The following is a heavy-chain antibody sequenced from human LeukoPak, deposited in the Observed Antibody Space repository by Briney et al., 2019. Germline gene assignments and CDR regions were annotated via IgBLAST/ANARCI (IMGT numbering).Heavy chain of an antibody. CDR2: ITSSSSYI. J-gene: IGHJ4*02. CDR3: ASGPWYHYFDY. D-gene: IGHD6-13*01. Sequence: GGSLRLSCAASGFTFSSYSMNWVRRAPGKGLEWVSSITSSSSYIYHADSVKGRFTISRDNAKNSLYLQMNSLRAEDTAVYYCASGPWYHYFDYWGQGTLVTVSS. V-gene: IGHV3-21*01. CDR1: GFTFSSYS.